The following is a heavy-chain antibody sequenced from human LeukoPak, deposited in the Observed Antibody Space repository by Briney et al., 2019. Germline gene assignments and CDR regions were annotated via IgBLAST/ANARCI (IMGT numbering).Heavy chain of an antibody. Sequence: GESLKISCKGSGYSFTSYWIGWVRQMPGEGLEWMGIIYPGDSDTRYSPSFQGQVTISADKSISTAYLQWSSLKASDTAMYYCARGGYCSSTSCYRVWFDPWGQGTLVTVSS. J-gene: IGHJ5*02. CDR3: ARGGYCSSTSCYRVWFDP. CDR2: IYPGDSDT. D-gene: IGHD2-2*01. V-gene: IGHV5-51*01. CDR1: GYSFTSYW.